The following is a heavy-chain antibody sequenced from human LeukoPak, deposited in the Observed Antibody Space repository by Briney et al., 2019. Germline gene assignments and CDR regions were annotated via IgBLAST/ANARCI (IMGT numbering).Heavy chain of an antibody. CDR2: IYTSGST. D-gene: IGHD2-2*01. CDR1: GGSISSYY. J-gene: IGHJ4*02. V-gene: IGHV4-4*07. CDR3: ARLTEGLGYCSSTSCRHFDY. Sequence: SETLSLTCTVSGGSISSYYWSWIRQPAGKGLEWIGRIYTSGSTNYNPSLKSRVTMSVDTSKNQFSLKLSSVTAADTAVYYCARLTEGLGYCSSTSCRHFDYWGQGTLVTVSS.